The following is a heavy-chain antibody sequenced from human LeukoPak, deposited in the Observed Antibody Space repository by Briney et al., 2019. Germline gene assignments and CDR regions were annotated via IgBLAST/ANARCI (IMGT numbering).Heavy chain of an antibody. CDR3: TSDSYGSVSFEYFQH. V-gene: IGHV3-49*01. D-gene: IGHD3-10*01. Sequence: GGSLRLSCTASEFTFGDYAMSWFRQAPGKGLEWVGFIRSKAYGGTTEYAASVKGRFTISRDGSKSIAYLQMNSLKTEDTAVYYCTSDSYGSVSFEYFQHWGQGTLVTVSS. CDR2: IRSKAYGGTT. J-gene: IGHJ1*01. CDR1: EFTFGDYA.